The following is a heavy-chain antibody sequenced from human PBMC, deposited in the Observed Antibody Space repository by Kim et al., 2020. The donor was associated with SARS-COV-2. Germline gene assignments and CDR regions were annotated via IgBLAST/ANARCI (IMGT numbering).Heavy chain of an antibody. V-gene: IGHV3-30*18. CDR2: ISYDGSNK. CDR1: GFTFSSYG. J-gene: IGHJ3*02. Sequence: GGSLRLSCAASGFTFSSYGMHWVRQAPGKGLEWVAVISYDGSNKYYADSVKGRFTISRDNSKNTLYLQMNSLRAEDTAVYYCAKDYISRWLQFHNNAFDIWGQGTMVTVSS. D-gene: IGHD5-12*01. CDR3: AKDYISRWLQFHNNAFDI.